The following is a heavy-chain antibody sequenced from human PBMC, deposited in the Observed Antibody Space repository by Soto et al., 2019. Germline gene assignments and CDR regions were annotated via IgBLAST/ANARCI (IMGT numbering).Heavy chain of an antibody. D-gene: IGHD5-12*01. Sequence: SETLSLTCTVSGGSISSGGHYWSWIRQHPGKGLEWIGYIYYSGSTYYNPSLKSRVTISVDTSKNQFSLKLSSVTAADTAVYYCAGRGYSGYDYVDYWGQGTLVTVSS. V-gene: IGHV4-30-4*08. CDR2: IYYSGST. CDR3: AGRGYSGYDYVDY. CDR1: GGSISSGGHY. J-gene: IGHJ4*02.